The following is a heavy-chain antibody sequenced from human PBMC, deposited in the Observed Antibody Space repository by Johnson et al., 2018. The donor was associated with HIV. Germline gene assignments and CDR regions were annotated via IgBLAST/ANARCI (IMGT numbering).Heavy chain of an antibody. Sequence: EQLVESGGGLVQPGGSLRLSCAASGFTFSSYDMHWVRQATGKGLEWVSAIGTAGDAYYPGSVKGRFTISRENAKNSLYLQMNSLRAGDTAVYYCARALARLDAFDIWGQGTMVTVSS. J-gene: IGHJ3*02. CDR3: ARALARLDAFDI. CDR2: IGTAGDA. V-gene: IGHV3-13*01. CDR1: GFTFSSYD.